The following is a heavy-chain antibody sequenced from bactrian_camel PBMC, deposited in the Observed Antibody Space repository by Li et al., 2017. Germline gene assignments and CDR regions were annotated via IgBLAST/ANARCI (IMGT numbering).Heavy chain of an antibody. Sequence: HVQLVESGGSLVQPGGSLRLSCAASGFTFSGNYMSWVRQAPGKGLEWVSSIYSGGISTYYVDSAKGRFTISKDNAKNTLYLQMNSLKPEDTAVYYCAADPSRELWVGYPPYKYWGQGTQVTVS. CDR1: GFTFSGNY. V-gene: IGHV3-2*01. D-gene: IGHD5*01. CDR3: AADPSRELWVGYPPYKY. J-gene: IGHJ4*01. CDR2: IYSGGIST.